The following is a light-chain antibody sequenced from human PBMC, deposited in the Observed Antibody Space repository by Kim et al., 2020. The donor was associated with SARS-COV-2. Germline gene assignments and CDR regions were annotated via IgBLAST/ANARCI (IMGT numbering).Light chain of an antibody. J-gene: IGLJ1*01. V-gene: IGLV2-14*04. Sequence: GQSCTISCPRTLSAVGYYNSVSWYQQHPPNVPKLIIYDVSERASGVSNRFSGSQSGNTASLTISGLRAEDEADYYCSSHTTRSTYVFGSGTQLTVL. CDR3: SSHTTRSTYV. CDR2: DVS. CDR1: LSAVGYYNS.